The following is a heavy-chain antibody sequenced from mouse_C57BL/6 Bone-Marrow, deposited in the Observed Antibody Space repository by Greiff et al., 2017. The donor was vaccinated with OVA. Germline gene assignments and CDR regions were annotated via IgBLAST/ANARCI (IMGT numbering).Heavy chain of an antibody. CDR1: GYSITSGYY. D-gene: IGHD2-4*01. CDR3: ARFDYDRYYCDY. V-gene: IGHV3-6*01. CDR2: ISYDGSN. Sequence: EVQLQESGPGLVKPSQSLSLTCSVTGYSITSGYYWNWIRQFPGNKLEWMGYISYDGSNNYNPSLKNRISITRDTSKNQFFLKLNSVTTEDTATYYCARFDYDRYYCDYWGQGTTLTVSS. J-gene: IGHJ2*01.